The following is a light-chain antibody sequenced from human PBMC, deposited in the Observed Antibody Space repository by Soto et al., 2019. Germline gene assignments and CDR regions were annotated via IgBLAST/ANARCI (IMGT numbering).Light chain of an antibody. CDR1: QSIDTF. CDR3: QQSSTTPYT. CDR2: TAS. V-gene: IGKV1-39*01. Sequence: DIQMTQSPSSLSASVGDRVTITCRASQSIDTFLIWYQLKPGKAPKLLIYTASSLHSGVPSRLSGGGSGTDFTLTISSLQPDDFATYYCQQSSTTPYTFGQGTKVDIK. J-gene: IGKJ2*01.